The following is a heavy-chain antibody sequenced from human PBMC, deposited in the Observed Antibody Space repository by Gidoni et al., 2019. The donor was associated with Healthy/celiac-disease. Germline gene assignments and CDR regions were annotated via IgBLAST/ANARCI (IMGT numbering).Heavy chain of an antibody. CDR2: ISYDGSNK. J-gene: IGHJ3*02. D-gene: IGHD3-10*01. CDR3: AREYGSGSYSAFDI. Sequence: QVQLVESGGGVVQPGRSLRLSCAASGFTFSSYAMHWVRQAPGKGLEWGAVISYDGSNKYYADSVKGRFTISRDNSKNTLYLQMNSLRAEDTAVYYCAREYGSGSYSAFDIWGQGTMVTVSS. CDR1: GFTFSSYA. V-gene: IGHV3-30-3*01.